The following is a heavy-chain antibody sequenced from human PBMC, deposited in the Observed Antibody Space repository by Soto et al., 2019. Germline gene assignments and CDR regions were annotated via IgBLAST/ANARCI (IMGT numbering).Heavy chain of an antibody. Sequence: SETLSLTCTVSGGSICSYYWSWIRQPPGKGLEWIGYIYYSGSTNYNPSLKSRVTISVDTSKNQFSLKLSSVTAADTAVYYCARRYGSAIDYWGQGTLVTVSS. D-gene: IGHD1-26*01. J-gene: IGHJ4*02. CDR3: ARRYGSAIDY. CDR2: IYYSGST. CDR1: GGSICSYY. V-gene: IGHV4-59*08.